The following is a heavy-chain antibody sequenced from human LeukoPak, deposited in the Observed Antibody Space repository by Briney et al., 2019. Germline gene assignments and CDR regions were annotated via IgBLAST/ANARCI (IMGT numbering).Heavy chain of an antibody. D-gene: IGHD7-27*01. CDR1: GGSFSGYY. V-gene: IGHV4-34*01. CDR3: ARTSWGNYYYYYYMDV. CDR2: INHSGST. J-gene: IGHJ6*03. Sequence: SETLSLTCAVYGGSFSGYYWSWIRQPPGKGLEWIGEINHSGSTNYNPSLKSRVTISVDTSKNQFSLKLSSVTAADTAVYYCARTSWGNYYYYYYMDVWGKGTTVTVSS.